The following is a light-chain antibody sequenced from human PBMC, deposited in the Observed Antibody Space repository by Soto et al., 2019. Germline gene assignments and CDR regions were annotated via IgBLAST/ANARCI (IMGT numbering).Light chain of an antibody. V-gene: IGKV3D-11*01. CDR2: DAP. CDR3: QHRSNWHGLT. J-gene: IGKJ4*01. CDR1: QGVSSF. Sequence: EIVLTQSPATLSLSPGERATLSCRASQGVSSFLAWCQRKPGQAPRLLIYDAPNRATGIPARFSGSGPGTYFTLTISSLDPEDFALYYCQHRSNWHGLTVGGGTKVEIK.